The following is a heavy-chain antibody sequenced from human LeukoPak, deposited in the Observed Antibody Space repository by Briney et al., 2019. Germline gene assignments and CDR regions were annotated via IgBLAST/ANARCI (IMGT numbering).Heavy chain of an antibody. CDR1: GFTFSDYY. D-gene: IGHD3-16*01. J-gene: IGHJ3*02. CDR3: ARRIWGADSQSHTFDI. CDR2: ISRTI. Sequence: KPGGSLRLSCAASGFTFSDYYMGWIRQAPGKGLEWISYISRTIYYADSVKGRFTISRDNAENSLYLQMNSLRAEDTAVYYCARRIWGADSQSHTFDIWGQGTMVTVSS. V-gene: IGHV3-11*01.